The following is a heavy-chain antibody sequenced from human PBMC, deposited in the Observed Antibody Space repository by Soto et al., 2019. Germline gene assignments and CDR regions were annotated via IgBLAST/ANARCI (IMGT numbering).Heavy chain of an antibody. D-gene: IGHD6-13*01. J-gene: IGHJ4*02. Sequence: GGSLRLSCAASGFTFSSYWMHWVRQAPGKGLLGVSRINSDGSSTDYADSVRGRFTISRDNAKNTLYLQMNSLRAEDTAIYYCVKAASFDHWGQGTVVTVSS. V-gene: IGHV3-74*01. CDR2: INSDGSST. CDR3: VKAASFDH. CDR1: GFTFSSYW.